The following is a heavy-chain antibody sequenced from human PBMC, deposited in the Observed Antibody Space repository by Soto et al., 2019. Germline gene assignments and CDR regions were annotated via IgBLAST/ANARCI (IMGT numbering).Heavy chain of an antibody. CDR1: GFPRDRYY. V-gene: IGHV3-30-3*01. J-gene: IGHJ4*02. Sequence: LSRTGRATGFPRDRYYIDWVRQAPGKGLEWVAVISYDGSNKYYADSVKGRFTISRDNAKNSLYLQMNSLRAEDTAVYYCARDWAAAVDYWGQGTLVPVSS. CDR3: ARDWAAAVDY. CDR2: ISYDGSNK. D-gene: IGHD2-2*01.